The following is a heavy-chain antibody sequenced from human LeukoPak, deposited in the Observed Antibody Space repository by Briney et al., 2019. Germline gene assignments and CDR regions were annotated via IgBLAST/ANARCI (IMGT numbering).Heavy chain of an antibody. J-gene: IGHJ4*02. Sequence: PGGSLRLSCVASVFTFSNYGMNWGRQAPGRGGGRVGHIYYSGSTYYNPSLKSRVTISVHTSKNQLSLKLSCVTAADTAVYYCAREGGYYDSSGYQGDYWGQGTLVTVSS. V-gene: IGHV4-59*12. CDR3: AREGGYYDSSGYQGDY. CDR1: VFTFSNYG. CDR2: IYYSGST. D-gene: IGHD3-22*01.